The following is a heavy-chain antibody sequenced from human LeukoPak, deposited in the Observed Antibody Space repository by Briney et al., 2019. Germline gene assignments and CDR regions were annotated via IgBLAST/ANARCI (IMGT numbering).Heavy chain of an antibody. V-gene: IGHV3-11*04. CDR1: GFTFSDYY. J-gene: IGHJ4*02. Sequence: TGGSLRLSCAASGFTFSDYYMSWIRRAPGKGLEWVSYISSSGSTIYYADSVKGRFTISRDNSKNTLYLQMNSLRAEDTAVYYCARDRIVGAPGGDYWGQGTLVTVSS. D-gene: IGHD1-26*01. CDR2: ISSSGSTI. CDR3: ARDRIVGAPGGDY.